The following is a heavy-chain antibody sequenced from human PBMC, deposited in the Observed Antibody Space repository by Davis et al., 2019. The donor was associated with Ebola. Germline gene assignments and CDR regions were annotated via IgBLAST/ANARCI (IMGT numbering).Heavy chain of an antibody. Sequence: AASVKVSCKASGYTFTSYDINWVRQAPGQGLEWMGIINPSGGSTSYAQKFQGRVTMTRDTSTSTVYMELNSLRSEDTAVYYCAREREVAGNTRPRRHNCFDPWGQGTLVTVSS. CDR2: INPSGGST. CDR1: GYTFTSYD. CDR3: AREREVAGNTRPRRHNCFDP. J-gene: IGHJ5*02. V-gene: IGHV1-46*01. D-gene: IGHD1/OR15-1a*01.